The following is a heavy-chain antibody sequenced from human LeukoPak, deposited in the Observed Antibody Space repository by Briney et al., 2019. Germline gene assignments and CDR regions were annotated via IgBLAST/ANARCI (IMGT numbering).Heavy chain of an antibody. CDR1: GGPVSSGSYY. D-gene: IGHD4-17*01. V-gene: IGHV4-39*01. Sequence: SETLSLTCTVSGGPVSSGSYYWSWIRQPPGKGLEWIGEINHSGSTNYNPSLKSRVTISVDASKNQFSLKLSSVTATDTAIYYCARPPSTTVIGRWTSWGQGTLVTVSS. CDR2: INHSGST. J-gene: IGHJ4*02. CDR3: ARPPSTTVIGRWTS.